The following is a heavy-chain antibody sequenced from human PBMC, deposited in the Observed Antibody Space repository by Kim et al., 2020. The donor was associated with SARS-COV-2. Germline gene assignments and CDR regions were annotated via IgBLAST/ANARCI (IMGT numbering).Heavy chain of an antibody. D-gene: IGHD3-3*01. Sequence: SETLSLTCTVSGGSISSSSYYWGWIRQPPGKGLEWIGSIYYSGSTYYNPSLKSRVTISVDTSKNQFSLKLSSVTAADTAVYYCARPRYYDFWSGYYKVATVGWFDPWGQGTLVTVSS. J-gene: IGHJ5*02. CDR2: IYYSGST. CDR3: ARPRYYDFWSGYYKVATVGWFDP. V-gene: IGHV4-39*01. CDR1: GGSISSSSYY.